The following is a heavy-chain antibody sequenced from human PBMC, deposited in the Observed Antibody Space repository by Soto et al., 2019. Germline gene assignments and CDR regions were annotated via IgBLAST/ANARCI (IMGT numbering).Heavy chain of an antibody. CDR2: INAGNGNT. J-gene: IGHJ4*02. Sequence: ASVKVSCKASGYTFTSYAMHWVRQAPGQRLEWMGWINAGNGNTKYSQKFQGRVTITRDTSASTAYMELSSLRSEDTAVYYCARVQWLARAFDYWGQGTLVTVSS. D-gene: IGHD6-19*01. CDR1: GYTFTSYA. V-gene: IGHV1-3*01. CDR3: ARVQWLARAFDY.